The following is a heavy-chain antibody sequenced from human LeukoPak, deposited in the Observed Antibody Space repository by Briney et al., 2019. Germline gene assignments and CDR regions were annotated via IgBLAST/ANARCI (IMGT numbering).Heavy chain of an antibody. V-gene: IGHV4-59*08. Sequence: SETLSLTCTVSSGSMRSSYRSWIRQPPGKGLERIGYVYYTGTTSYNPSLNSRVTISVDTSKNQFSLTLTSVTAADTAVYYCARHRGYTYGRTFDYGGQGTVVTVSS. CDR3: ARHRGYTYGRTFDY. J-gene: IGHJ4*02. CDR1: SGSMRSSY. D-gene: IGHD5-18*01. CDR2: VYYTGTT.